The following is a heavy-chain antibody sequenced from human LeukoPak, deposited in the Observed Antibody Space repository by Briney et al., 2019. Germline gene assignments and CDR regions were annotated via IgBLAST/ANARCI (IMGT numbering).Heavy chain of an antibody. J-gene: IGHJ4*02. CDR3: TRARSSGWGHNFDY. CDR1: GGSISSYY. D-gene: IGHD6-19*01. Sequence: SETLSLTCTVSGGSISSYYWSWIRQPPGKGLEWIAYVYYSGSTNYNPSLKSRVTISVDTSKNQFSLKLSSVTAADTAVYYCTRARSSGWGHNFDYWGQGTLVTVSS. CDR2: VYYSGST. V-gene: IGHV4-59*01.